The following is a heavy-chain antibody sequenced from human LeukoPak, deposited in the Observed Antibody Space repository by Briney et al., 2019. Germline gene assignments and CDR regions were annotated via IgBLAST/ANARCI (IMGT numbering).Heavy chain of an antibody. CDR2: INPNRGGT. J-gene: IGHJ3*02. CDR1: RDTLTADK. D-gene: IGHD1-26*01. CDR3: ASNLAANGGSSSPYDAFDI. Sequence: ASLTVSFTPSRDTLTADKMHGVRQAPGQGREWMGWINPNRGGTNYTQKFQGRVTITRDTSSSTAYMELTTLKSNATAVYYCASNLAANGGSSSPYDAFDIWGQGVLVTVSS. V-gene: IGHV1-2*02.